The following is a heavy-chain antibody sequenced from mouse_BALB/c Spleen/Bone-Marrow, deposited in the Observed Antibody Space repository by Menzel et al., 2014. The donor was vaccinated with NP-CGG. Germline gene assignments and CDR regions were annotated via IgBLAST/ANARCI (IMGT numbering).Heavy chain of an antibody. J-gene: IGHJ2*01. V-gene: IGHV1-80*01. CDR2: IYPGDGDT. CDR3: AKSGYGPFDY. CDR1: GYAFSSYW. D-gene: IGHD1-1*01. Sequence: VKLVESGAELVRPGSSVKISCKASGYAFSSYWVNWVRQRPGQGLEWIGQIYPGDGDTNYNGKFKDKATLTADKSSSTAYMQLSSLTSEASAVYFCAKSGYGPFDYWGQGTTLTVSS.